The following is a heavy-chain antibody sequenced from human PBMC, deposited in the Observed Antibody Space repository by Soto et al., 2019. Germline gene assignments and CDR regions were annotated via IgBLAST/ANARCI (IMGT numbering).Heavy chain of an antibody. Sequence: PGESLKISCKGSGYSFTSYWIGWVRQMPGKGLEWMGIIYPGDSDTRYSPSFQGQVTISADKSISTAYLQWSSLKASDTAMYYCARLQKEWELHHYYYGMDVWGQGTTVTVSS. D-gene: IGHD1-26*01. CDR3: ARLQKEWELHHYYYGMDV. CDR1: GYSFTSYW. J-gene: IGHJ6*02. V-gene: IGHV5-51*01. CDR2: IYPGDSDT.